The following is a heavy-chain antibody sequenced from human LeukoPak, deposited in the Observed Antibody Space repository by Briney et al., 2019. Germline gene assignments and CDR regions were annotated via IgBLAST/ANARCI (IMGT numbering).Heavy chain of an antibody. CDR1: GFTFSSYA. D-gene: IGHD2/OR15-2a*01. J-gene: IGHJ4*02. CDR2: ISYDGSNK. V-gene: IGHV3-30-3*01. CDR3: ARDTSSLYYFDY. Sequence: TGGSLRLSCAASGFTFSSYAMHWVRQAPGKGLEWVAVISYDGSNKYYADSVKGRFTISRDNSKNTLYLQMNSLRAEDTAVYYCARDTSSLYYFDYWAREPWSPSPQ.